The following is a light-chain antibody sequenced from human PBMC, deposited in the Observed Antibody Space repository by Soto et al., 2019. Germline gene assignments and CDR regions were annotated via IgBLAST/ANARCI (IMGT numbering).Light chain of an antibody. CDR1: QSVFFSYNNKNH. Sequence: DIVMTQSPDSLAVSLGERATINCKSSQSVFFSYNNKNHLAWYQQKAGQPPKLLIYGASTRESGVPDRFSGSASGTDFTLTISSLQADDVAIYYCQQYYSAPFSFGPGTTVDIK. J-gene: IGKJ3*01. V-gene: IGKV4-1*01. CDR2: GAS. CDR3: QQYYSAPFS.